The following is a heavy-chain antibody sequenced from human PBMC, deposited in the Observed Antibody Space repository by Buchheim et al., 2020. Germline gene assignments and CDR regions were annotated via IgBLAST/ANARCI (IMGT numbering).Heavy chain of an antibody. D-gene: IGHD4-11*01. CDR3: ARDGYNNFGEYFAMDV. J-gene: IGHJ6*02. V-gene: IGHV4-31*03. CDR1: GGSINRGGYY. Sequence: QMQLQESGPGLVKPLQTLSLTCTVSGGSINRGGYYWSWIRQHSVRGLEWIGYIYYTGATYYSTSLKSRVSISVDMSKYQFSLRVNSVTAADTAVYFCARDGYNNFGEYFAMDVWSQGT. CDR2: IYYTGAT.